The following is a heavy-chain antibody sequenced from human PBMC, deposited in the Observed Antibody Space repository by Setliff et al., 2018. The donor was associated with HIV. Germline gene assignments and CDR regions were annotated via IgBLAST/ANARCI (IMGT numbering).Heavy chain of an antibody. J-gene: IGHJ3*01. V-gene: IGHV2-26*01. CDR1: GFSLSNARMG. CDR2: IFSSDER. Sequence: SGPTLVNPTETLKLTCSVSGFSLSNARMGVSWIRQPPGKAPEWLAHIFSSDERSFSTSLKNRLTISKDTSKSQVVLTMTSMGPMDSATYYCARSFGTFFGSGSPYSSLEPFDVWGHGTLVTVSS. D-gene: IGHD3-10*01. CDR3: ARSFGTFFGSGSPYSSLEPFDV.